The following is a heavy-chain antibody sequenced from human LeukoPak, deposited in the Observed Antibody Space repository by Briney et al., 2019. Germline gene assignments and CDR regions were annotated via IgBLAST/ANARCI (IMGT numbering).Heavy chain of an antibody. CDR2: ITNDGSST. D-gene: IGHD3-10*01. CDR3: VKVFGSGSYPDYFDY. J-gene: IGHJ4*02. CDR1: GLTFSSHW. V-gene: IGHV3-74*01. Sequence: GGSLRLSCAASGLTFSSHWMHWVRQAPGKGLVWVSRITNDGSSTTYADSVKGRFTISRDNSKNTLYLQMSSLRAEDTAVYYCVKVFGSGSYPDYFDYWGQGTLVTVSS.